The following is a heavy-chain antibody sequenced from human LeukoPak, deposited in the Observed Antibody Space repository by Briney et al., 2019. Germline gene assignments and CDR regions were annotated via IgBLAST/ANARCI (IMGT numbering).Heavy chain of an antibody. J-gene: IGHJ3*02. Sequence: ASVKVSCKASGYTFTGYYMHWVRQAPGQGLEWMAWINPNSGGTNYAQKFQGRVTMTRDTSISTAYMELSRLRSDDTAVYYCATGEASYDSSGYPGWAFDIWGQGKMVTVSS. V-gene: IGHV1-2*02. D-gene: IGHD3-22*01. CDR3: ATGEASYDSSGYPGWAFDI. CDR2: INPNSGGT. CDR1: GYTFTGYY.